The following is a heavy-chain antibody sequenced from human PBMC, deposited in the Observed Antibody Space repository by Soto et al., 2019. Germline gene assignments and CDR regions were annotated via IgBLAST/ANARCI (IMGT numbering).Heavy chain of an antibody. CDR1: GGTFSSYA. Sequence: QVQLVQSGAEVKKPGSSVKVSCKASGGTFSSYAISWVRQAPGQGLEWMGGIIPIFGTANYAQKFQGRVTLTADESKRTAYMELRSLRSEDTAVYYCASLVEIAAPGYTGPHYFDYWGQGTLVTVSS. CDR3: ASLVEIAAPGYTGPHYFDY. CDR2: IIPIFGTA. V-gene: IGHV1-69*01. D-gene: IGHD6-13*01. J-gene: IGHJ4*02.